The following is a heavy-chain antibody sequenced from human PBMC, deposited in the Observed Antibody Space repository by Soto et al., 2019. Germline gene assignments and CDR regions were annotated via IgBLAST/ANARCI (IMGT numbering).Heavy chain of an antibody. D-gene: IGHD5-18*01. V-gene: IGHV5-51*01. J-gene: IGHJ6*02. CDR2: IYPGDSDT. Sequence: PGESLKISCKGSGYSLTSYWIGWVRQMPVKGLEWMGIIYPGDSDTRYSPSFQGQVTISADKSISTAYLQWSSLKASDTAMYYCARVDTAMVNPNALYYYYYGMDVWGQGTTVTVSS. CDR3: ARVDTAMVNPNALYYYYYGMDV. CDR1: GYSLTSYW.